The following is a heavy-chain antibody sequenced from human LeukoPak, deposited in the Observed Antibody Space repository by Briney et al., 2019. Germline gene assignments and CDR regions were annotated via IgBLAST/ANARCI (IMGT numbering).Heavy chain of an antibody. Sequence: GGSLRLSCAASGFTFSSYGMHWVRQAPGKGLEWVALIWYDGRTKFHADSVKGRFTISRDNSKNTLYLQMDSLGDEDTAVYYCAREWGRIAVAGGPGYWGQGTRVTVSS. V-gene: IGHV3-33*01. D-gene: IGHD6-19*01. CDR1: GFTFSSYG. CDR2: IWYDGRTK. J-gene: IGHJ4*02. CDR3: AREWGRIAVAGGPGY.